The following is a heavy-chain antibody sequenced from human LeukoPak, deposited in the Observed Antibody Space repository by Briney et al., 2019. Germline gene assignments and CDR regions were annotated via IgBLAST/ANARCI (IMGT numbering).Heavy chain of an antibody. V-gene: IGHV3-30*18. J-gene: IGHJ4*02. Sequence: GGSLRLSCAASGFTFSNFGMHWVRQAPGKGLEWVAVISYDGKNEYYTDSVKGRFTISRDNAKNTLYLQMNSLRAKDTAVYYCAKQMAVDYFDYWGQGTLVTVSS. D-gene: IGHD5-24*01. CDR1: GFTFSNFG. CDR3: AKQMAVDYFDY. CDR2: ISYDGKNE.